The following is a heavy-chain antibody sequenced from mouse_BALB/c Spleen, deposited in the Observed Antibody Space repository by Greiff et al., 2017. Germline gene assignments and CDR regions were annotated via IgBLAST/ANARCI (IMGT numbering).Heavy chain of an antibody. CDR1: GYTFTSYW. V-gene: IGHV1S81*02. CDR3: ARSPNYYGSSYKAWFAY. J-gene: IGHJ3*01. CDR2: INPSNGRT. D-gene: IGHD1-1*01. Sequence: VQLQQSGAELVKPGASVKLSCKASGYTFTSYWMHWVKQRPGQGLEWIGEINPSNGRTNYNEKFKSKATLTVDKSSSTAYMQLSSLTSEDSAVYYCARSPNYYGSSYKAWFAYWGQGTLVTVSA.